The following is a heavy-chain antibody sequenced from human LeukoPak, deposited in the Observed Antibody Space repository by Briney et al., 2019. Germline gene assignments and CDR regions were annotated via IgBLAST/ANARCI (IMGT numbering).Heavy chain of an antibody. CDR2: IKQDGRDR. CDR3: ATYINRVAGSV. V-gene: IGHV3-7*01. J-gene: IGHJ6*02. Sequence: GRSLRLSCAASGFTFSDRGMRWVRQAPGKGLEWVANIKQDGRDRYYVDSVKGRFTISRDNAKKSLYLQMNRLRGDDTAVYSCATYINRVAGSVWGQGTTVSVSS. D-gene: IGHD6-19*01. CDR1: GFTFSDRG.